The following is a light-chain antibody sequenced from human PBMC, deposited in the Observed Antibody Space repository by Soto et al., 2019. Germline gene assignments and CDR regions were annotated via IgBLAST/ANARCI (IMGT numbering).Light chain of an antibody. J-gene: IGKJ2*01. CDR1: QSINSN. V-gene: IGKV3-15*01. Sequence: EIVMTQSPASLSVSPGDRVTLSCRASQSINSNLAWYQQKPGQAPRLLIYGASTRATGIPARFSGSGSGAEFTLTISSLQSEDFAIYYCQKYNTWPSYTFGQGTKLEIK. CDR2: GAS. CDR3: QKYNTWPSYT.